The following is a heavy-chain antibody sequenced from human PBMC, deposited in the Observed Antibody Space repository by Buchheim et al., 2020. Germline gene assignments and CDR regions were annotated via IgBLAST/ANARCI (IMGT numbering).Heavy chain of an antibody. CDR1: GGSFSGYY. J-gene: IGHJ4*02. CDR2: INHSGST. CDR3: ARLGGTGPIVGATRRGPVDY. D-gene: IGHD1-26*01. V-gene: IGHV4-34*01. Sequence: QVQLQQWGAGLLKPSETLSLTCAVYGGSFSGYYWSWIRQPPGKGLEWIGEINHSGSTNYNPSLKSRVTISVDTSKNQFSLKLSSVTAADTAVYYCARLGGTGPIVGATRRGPVDYWGQGTL.